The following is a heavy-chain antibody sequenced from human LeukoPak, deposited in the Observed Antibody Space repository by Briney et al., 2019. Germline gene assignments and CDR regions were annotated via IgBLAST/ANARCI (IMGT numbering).Heavy chain of an antibody. D-gene: IGHD2-15*01. CDR1: GFTFSSYG. Sequence: PGGSLRLSCAASGFTFSSYGMHWVRQAPGKGLEWVAVIWYDGNNKYYADSVKGRFTIFRDNSKNTLFLQMNSLRAEDTAVYYCARGYCSGGSCYSSYYGMDVWGQGTTVTVSS. CDR2: IWYDGNNK. CDR3: ARGYCSGGSCYSSYYGMDV. V-gene: IGHV3-33*01. J-gene: IGHJ6*02.